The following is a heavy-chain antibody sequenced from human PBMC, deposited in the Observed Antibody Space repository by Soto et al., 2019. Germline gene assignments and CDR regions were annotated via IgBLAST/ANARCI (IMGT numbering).Heavy chain of an antibody. J-gene: IGHJ6*02. CDR1: VYSFTSYW. CDR2: IYPGDSDT. D-gene: IGHD3-3*01. V-gene: IGHV5-51*01. CDR3: ARINSRFLGFYYYYGMDV. Sequence: PGESLKISCKGSVYSFTSYWIGWVRQMPGKGLEWMGIIYPGDSDTRYSPSFQCQVTISADKSISTAYLQWSSLKASDTAMYYCARINSRFLGFYYYYGMDVGGQGTTVTVSS.